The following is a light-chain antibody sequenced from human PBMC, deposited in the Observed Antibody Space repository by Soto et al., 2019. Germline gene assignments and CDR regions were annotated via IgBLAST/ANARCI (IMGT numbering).Light chain of an antibody. CDR1: HSVRSSY. Sequence: EIVCTQCPSPLSLTPWEGPTLACRSSHSVRSSYLAWYQKRPGQAHRLIIYGTSSRATGIPERFTGRGSGTDFTLTISSLEPEDFAVYFCQRSGSSHLIPFGHGTRVEIK. J-gene: IGKJ5*01. CDR2: GTS. V-gene: IGKV3-20*01. CDR3: QRSGSSHLIP.